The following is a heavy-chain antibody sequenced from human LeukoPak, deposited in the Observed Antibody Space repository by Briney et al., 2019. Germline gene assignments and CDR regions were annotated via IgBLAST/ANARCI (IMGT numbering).Heavy chain of an antibody. V-gene: IGHV3-23*01. Sequence: GGSLRLSCAASGFTFSNYAMSWVRQAPGKGLEWVSTLSGTGGSTYYADSVKGRFTISRDNSKNTLYLQVSSLRAEDTAVYYCARDLTAVAEYYFDYWGQGTLVTVSS. CDR1: GFTFSNYA. CDR3: ARDLTAVAEYYFDY. D-gene: IGHD6-19*01. J-gene: IGHJ4*02. CDR2: LSGTGGST.